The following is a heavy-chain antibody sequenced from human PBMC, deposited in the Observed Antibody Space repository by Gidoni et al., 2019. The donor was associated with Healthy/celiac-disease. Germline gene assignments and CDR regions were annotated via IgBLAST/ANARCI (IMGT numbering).Heavy chain of an antibody. CDR2: IYYSGST. CDR1: GGSISSYY. CDR3: ARGGVVIQR. Sequence: QVQLQESGPGLVKPSETLSLTCTVSGGSISSYYWSWIRQPPGKGLEWIGYIYYSGSTNYNPSLKSRVTISVDTSKNQFSLKLSSVTAADTAVYYCARGGVVIQRWGQGTLVTVSS. D-gene: IGHD3-3*01. V-gene: IGHV4-59*01. J-gene: IGHJ4*02.